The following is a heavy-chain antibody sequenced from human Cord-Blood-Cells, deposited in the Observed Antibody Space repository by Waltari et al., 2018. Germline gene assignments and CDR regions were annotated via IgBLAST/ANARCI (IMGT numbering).Heavy chain of an antibody. CDR3: ARGVAAAGSPYFDY. J-gene: IGHJ4*02. CDR1: GGSFRGYY. D-gene: IGHD6-13*01. V-gene: IGHV4-34*01. Sequence: QVQLQQWGAGLLKPSETLSLTCAVNGGSFRGYYWSWIRQPPGKGLEWIGEINHSGSTNYNPSLKSRVTISVDTSKNQFSLKLSSVTAADTAVYYCARGVAAAGSPYFDYWGQGTLVTVSS. CDR2: INHSGST.